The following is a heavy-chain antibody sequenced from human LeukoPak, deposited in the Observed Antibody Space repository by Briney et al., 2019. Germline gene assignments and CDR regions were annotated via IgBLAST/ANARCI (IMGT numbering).Heavy chain of an antibody. CDR3: AREGTAGTNLNWFDP. J-gene: IGHJ5*02. Sequence: SETLSLTCTVPGGSISSYYWSWIRQPPGKGLEWIGYISYSGSTNFNPSLKSRVTISVDTSKNQFSLKLSSVTAADTAVYYCAREGTAGTNLNWFDPWGQGTLVTVSS. D-gene: IGHD1-1*01. CDR2: ISYSGST. V-gene: IGHV4-59*01. CDR1: GGSISSYY.